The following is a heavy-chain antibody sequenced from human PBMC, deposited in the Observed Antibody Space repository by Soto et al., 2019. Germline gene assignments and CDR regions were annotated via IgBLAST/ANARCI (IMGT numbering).Heavy chain of an antibody. CDR1: GSTFGSYW. D-gene: IGHD2-21*02. J-gene: IGHJ4*02. Sequence: GGSLRLSCAVSGSTFGSYWMNWVRLIPGKGLEWVAYIKPNGSATYYVDSVKGRFTISRDNAKNSLYLQMNSLRVEDTSVYYCARAGYCGPGCYYYFDYWGQGTLVTVSS. CDR3: ARAGYCGPGCYYYFDY. V-gene: IGHV3-7*01. CDR2: IKPNGSAT.